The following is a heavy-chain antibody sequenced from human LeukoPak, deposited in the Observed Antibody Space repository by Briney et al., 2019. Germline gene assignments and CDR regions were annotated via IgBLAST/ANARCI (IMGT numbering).Heavy chain of an antibody. CDR2: IKEDGSWK. V-gene: IGHV3-7*01. CDR1: GFTFSSSW. Sequence: PGRSLRLSSAASGFTFSSSWMGWARQAPGKGLEWVANIKEDGSWKHYAVSVQGRFTISRDNAKNSLYLQMNSLRAEDTAVYYCARDQGIFDYWGQGTLVTVSS. J-gene: IGHJ4*02. CDR3: ARDQGIFDY.